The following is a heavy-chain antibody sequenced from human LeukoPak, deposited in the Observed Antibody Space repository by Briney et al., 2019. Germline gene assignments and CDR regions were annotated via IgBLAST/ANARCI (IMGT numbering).Heavy chain of an antibody. J-gene: IGHJ4*02. V-gene: IGHV3-21*01. CDR1: GFTFSSYS. Sequence: GGSLRLSCAASGFTFSSYSMNWVRQAPGKGLEWVSSISSSSSYIYYADSVKGRFTISRDNAKNSLYLQMNSLRAEDTAVYYCAKGGGDDTYFDYWGQGTLVTVSS. CDR3: AKGGGDDTYFDY. CDR2: ISSSSSYI. D-gene: IGHD2-21*02.